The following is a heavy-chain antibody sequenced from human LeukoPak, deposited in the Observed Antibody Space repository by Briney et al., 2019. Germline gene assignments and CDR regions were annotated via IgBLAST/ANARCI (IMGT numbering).Heavy chain of an antibody. J-gene: IGHJ6*03. V-gene: IGHV4-34*01. CDR1: GESFSGYH. D-gene: IGHD2-2*01. CDR3: ARGRHCNSTNCPYVGGFYYMDV. CDR2: IDHSGST. Sequence: SQTLSLTCAVYGESFSGYHWTWIRQPPGKGTEWIGKIDHSGSTNYNPSLKSRVTISVATPKNQISLDLTSVTAADTAVYYCARGRHCNSTNCPYVGGFYYMDVWGKGTTVTVSS.